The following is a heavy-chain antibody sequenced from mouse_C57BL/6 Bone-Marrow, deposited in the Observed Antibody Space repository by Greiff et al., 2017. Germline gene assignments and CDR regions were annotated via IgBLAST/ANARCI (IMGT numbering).Heavy chain of an antibody. J-gene: IGHJ3*01. D-gene: IGHD2-5*01. CDR1: GFNIKDDY. V-gene: IGHV14-4*01. CDR2: IDPENGDT. Sequence: EVQLQQSGAELVRPGASVKLSCTASGFNIKDDYMHWVKQRPEQGLEWIGWIDPENGDTEYASKFQGKATLTADTSSNTAYLQLSSLTSEDTAVYYCTTATIVTTERWFAYWGQGTLVTVAA. CDR3: TTATIVTTERWFAY.